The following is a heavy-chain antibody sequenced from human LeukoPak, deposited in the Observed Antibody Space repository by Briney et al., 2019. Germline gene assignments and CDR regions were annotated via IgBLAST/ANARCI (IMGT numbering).Heavy chain of an antibody. Sequence: SETLSLTCTVSGGSISSYYWSWIRQPPGKGLEWIGYIYYSGSTNYNPSLKSRVTISVDTSKNQFSLKLSSVTAADTAVYYCASIIDGSGWSEEYYYYMDVWGKGTTVTVSS. CDR2: IYYSGST. V-gene: IGHV4-59*01. D-gene: IGHD6-19*01. CDR1: GGSISSYY. CDR3: ASIIDGSGWSEEYYYYMDV. J-gene: IGHJ6*03.